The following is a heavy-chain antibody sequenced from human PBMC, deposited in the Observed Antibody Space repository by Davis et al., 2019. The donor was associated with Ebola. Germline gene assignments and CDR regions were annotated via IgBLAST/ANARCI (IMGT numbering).Heavy chain of an antibody. J-gene: IGHJ4*02. CDR3: ARGSEMANPADGDY. Sequence: PGGSLRLSCAASGFTFSSYWMHWVRHGPGKGLVWVSRINSDASRTTYADSVKGRFTISRDNAKNTLYLQMNSLRAEDTAVYYCARGSEMANPADGDYWGQGTLVTVSS. CDR2: INSDASRT. CDR1: GFTFSSYW. V-gene: IGHV3-74*03. D-gene: IGHD5-24*01.